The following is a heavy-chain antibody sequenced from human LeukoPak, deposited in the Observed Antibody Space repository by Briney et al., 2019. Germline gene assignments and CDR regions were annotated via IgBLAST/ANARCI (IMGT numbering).Heavy chain of an antibody. CDR1: GGTFSSYT. J-gene: IGHJ4*02. CDR2: IIPILGIA. Sequence: SVKVSCKASGGTFSSYTISWVRQAPGQGLEWMGRIIPILGIANYAQKFQGRVTITADKSTSTAYMELSSLRSEDTAVYYCATEGLSVYDIPAGSDYWGQGTLVTVSS. V-gene: IGHV1-69*02. D-gene: IGHD3-9*01. CDR3: ATEGLSVYDIPAGSDY.